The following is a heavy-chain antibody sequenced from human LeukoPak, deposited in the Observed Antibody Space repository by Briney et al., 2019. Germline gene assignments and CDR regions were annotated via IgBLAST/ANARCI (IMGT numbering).Heavy chain of an antibody. Sequence: GASAKVSCKASGYTFTSYDINWVRQATGQGLEWMGWMNPNSGNTGYAQKFQGRVTMTRNTPISTAYMELSSLRSEDTAVYYCARRRAYDFWSGYYRVFDYWGQGTLVTVSS. CDR3: ARRRAYDFWSGYYRVFDY. CDR1: GYTFTSYD. CDR2: MNPNSGNT. V-gene: IGHV1-8*01. D-gene: IGHD3-3*01. J-gene: IGHJ4*02.